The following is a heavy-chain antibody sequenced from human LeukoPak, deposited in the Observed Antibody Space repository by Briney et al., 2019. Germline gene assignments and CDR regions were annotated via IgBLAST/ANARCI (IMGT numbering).Heavy chain of an antibody. CDR3: AGYCGGGSCADS. Sequence: SETLSLTCTVSGASLSSYYWTWIRQPPGKGLEWIGYIHYSGDTKCNPSLKSRVTISVDTSKNQVSLQLNSVTAADTAVYYCAGYCGGGSCADSWGQGTLVTVSS. J-gene: IGHJ4*02. D-gene: IGHD2-15*01. V-gene: IGHV4-59*08. CDR1: GASLSSYY. CDR2: IHYSGDT.